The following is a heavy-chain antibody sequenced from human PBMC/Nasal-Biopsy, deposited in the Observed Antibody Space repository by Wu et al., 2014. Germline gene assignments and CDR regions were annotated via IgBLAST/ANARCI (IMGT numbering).Heavy chain of an antibody. CDR1: GFNFSSYG. CDR3: VRKTEIFDS. J-gene: IGHJ4*02. CDR2: INYDGSDT. D-gene: IGHD1-1*01. V-gene: IGHV3-74*01. Sequence: LRLSCAVSGFNFSSYGMHWVRQAPGKGLVWVSRINYDGSDTGYADSVKGRFTISRDNAKNTLYLQMNSLRAEDTAVYYCVRKTEIFDSWGQGTLVTVSS.